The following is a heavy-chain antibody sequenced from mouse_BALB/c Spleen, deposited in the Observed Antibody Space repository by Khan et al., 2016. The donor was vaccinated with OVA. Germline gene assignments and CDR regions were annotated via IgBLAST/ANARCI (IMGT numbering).Heavy chain of an antibody. CDR2: VSTGGHYT. J-gene: IGHJ3*01. V-gene: IGHV5-6*01. CDR3: ARLAYYYDREGFAY. D-gene: IGHD1-1*01. Sequence: EVELVESGGDVVKPGGSLKLSCAASGFTFSTYGMSWVRQTPDKRQEWVATVSTGGHYTYYPDTVKGRFTISRDNAKNTLYLQMNSLKSEDTAMFYCARLAYYYDREGFAYWGQGTLVTVSA. CDR1: GFTFSTYG.